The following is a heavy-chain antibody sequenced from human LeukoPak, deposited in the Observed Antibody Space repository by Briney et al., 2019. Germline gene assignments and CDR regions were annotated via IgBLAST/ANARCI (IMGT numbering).Heavy chain of an antibody. CDR1: GFTFDDYA. J-gene: IGHJ6*02. Sequence: GGSLRLSCAASGFTFDDYAMHWVRQAPGKGLEWVSGISWNSGSIGYADSVRGRFTISRDNAKNTLYLQMNSLRAEDTAVYYCSRDSLSSCGGDCYSGLDVWGQGTTVTVSS. CDR2: ISWNSGSI. CDR3: SRDSLSSCGGDCYSGLDV. D-gene: IGHD2-21*02. V-gene: IGHV3-9*01.